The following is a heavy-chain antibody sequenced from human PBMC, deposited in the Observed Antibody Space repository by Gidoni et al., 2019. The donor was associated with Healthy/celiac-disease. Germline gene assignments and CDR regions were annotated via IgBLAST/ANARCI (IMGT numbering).Heavy chain of an antibody. D-gene: IGHD6-13*01. CDR1: GFTFSSYA. J-gene: IGHJ4*02. Sequence: QVQLVESGGGVVQPGRSLRLSCAASGFTFSSYAMHWVRQAPGKGLEWVAVISYDGSNKYYADSVKGRFTISRDNSKNTLYLQMNSLRAEDTAVYYCARAAPPGYSSSWSFFDYWGQGTLVTVSS. CDR3: ARAAPPGYSSSWSFFDY. V-gene: IGHV3-30-3*01. CDR2: ISYDGSNK.